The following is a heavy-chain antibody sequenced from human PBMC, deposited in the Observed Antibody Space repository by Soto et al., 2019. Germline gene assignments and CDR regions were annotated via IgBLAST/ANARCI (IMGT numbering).Heavy chain of an antibody. CDR3: AIGISMMVAIPGDAPDKYYFDS. Sequence: ESLSRVSTVCAGSITCSYRSWIRRVSGKRVDRGGCIFNTGISGYTPSTSYSPSLKSRVTMSVDTSKNQFSLKLKSVTAADTAVYFCAIGISMMVAIPGDAPDKYYFDSWGQGGLVTVSS. J-gene: IGHJ5*01. CDR1: AGSITCSY. D-gene: IGHD3-22*01. V-gene: IGHV4-4*07. CDR2: IFNTGISGYTPST.